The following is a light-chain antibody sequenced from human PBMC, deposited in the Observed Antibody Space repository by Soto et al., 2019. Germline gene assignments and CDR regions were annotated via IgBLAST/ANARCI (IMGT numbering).Light chain of an antibody. Sequence: EIVLTQSPGTLSLSPGERATLSCRASQAVTNGYFAWYQQKSGQAPRLLIYGVSNRATGIPDRFSGSGSGTDFTLPITRLEPEDFAVYYCQRYGNSPAFGQGTKVEVK. V-gene: IGKV3-20*01. CDR3: QRYGNSPA. CDR2: GVS. CDR1: QAVTNGY. J-gene: IGKJ1*01.